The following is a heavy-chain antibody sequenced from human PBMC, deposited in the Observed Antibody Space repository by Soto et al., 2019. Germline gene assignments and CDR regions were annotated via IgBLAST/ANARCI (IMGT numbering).Heavy chain of an antibody. D-gene: IGHD6-13*01. J-gene: IGHJ6*02. CDR2: IYHSGST. CDR1: GXSISSSNW. CDR3: AREGGAAAGRLYYYYGMDV. V-gene: IGHV4-4*02. Sequence: LSLTVAVSGXSISSSNWWSWVRQPPGKGLEWIGEIYHSGSTNYNPSLKSRVTISVDKSKNQFSLKLSSVTAADTAVYYCAREGGAAAGRLYYYYGMDVWGQGTTVTVSS.